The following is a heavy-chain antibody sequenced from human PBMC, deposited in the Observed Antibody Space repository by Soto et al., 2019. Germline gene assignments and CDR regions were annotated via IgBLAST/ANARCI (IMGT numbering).Heavy chain of an antibody. J-gene: IGHJ6*02. Sequence: SQTLSLTCAISGDSVSSNSAAWNWIRQSPSRGLEWLGRTYYRSKWYNDYAVSVKSRITINPDTSKNQFSLQLNSVTPEDTAVYYCARVPGYCTSTSCYYYYYYGMDVCGQGTTVTVYS. V-gene: IGHV6-1*01. CDR1: GDSVSSNSAA. CDR3: ARVPGYCTSTSCYYYYYYGMDV. CDR2: TYYRSKWYN. D-gene: IGHD2-2*01.